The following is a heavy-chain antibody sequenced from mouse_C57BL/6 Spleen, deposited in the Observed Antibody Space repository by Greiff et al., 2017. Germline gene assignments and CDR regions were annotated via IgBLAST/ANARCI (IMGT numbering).Heavy chain of an antibody. CDR3: VRDYYGSSFDS. CDR2: IYPSDSET. J-gene: IGHJ2*01. Sequence: QVQLQQPGAELVRPGSSVKLSCKASGYTFTSYWMDWVKQRPGQGLEWIGNIYPSDSETHYNQKFKDKATLTVDKSSSTAYMQLSSLTSVDSAVYFCVRDYYGSSFDSWGQGTTLTVSS. CDR1: GYTFTSYW. V-gene: IGHV1-61*01. D-gene: IGHD1-1*01.